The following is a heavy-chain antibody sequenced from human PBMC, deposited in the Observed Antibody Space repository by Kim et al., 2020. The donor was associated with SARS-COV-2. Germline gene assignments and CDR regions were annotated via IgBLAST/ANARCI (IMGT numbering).Heavy chain of an antibody. Sequence: SETLSLTCAVYGGSFSGYYWSWIRQPPGKGLEWIGEINHSGSTNYNPSLKSRVTISVDTSKNQFSLKLSSVTAADTAVYYCARGGKRSGWLDYWGQGTLVTVSS. V-gene: IGHV4-34*01. CDR2: INHSGST. J-gene: IGHJ4*02. D-gene: IGHD6-19*01. CDR1: GGSFSGYY. CDR3: ARGGKRSGWLDY.